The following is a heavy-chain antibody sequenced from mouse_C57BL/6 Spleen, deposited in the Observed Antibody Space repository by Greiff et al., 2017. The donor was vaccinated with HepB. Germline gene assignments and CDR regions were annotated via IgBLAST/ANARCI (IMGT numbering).Heavy chain of an antibody. Sequence: QVQLQQSGAELAKPGASVKLSCKASGYTFTSYWMHWVKQRPGQGLEWIGYINPSSGYTKYNQKFKDKATLTAEKSSSTAYMQLSSLTYEDYAVYYCASSYYYGSSHYYAMDYWGQGTSVTVSS. CDR3: ASSYYYGSSHYYAMDY. J-gene: IGHJ4*01. CDR1: GYTFTSYW. V-gene: IGHV1-7*01. D-gene: IGHD1-1*01. CDR2: INPSSGYT.